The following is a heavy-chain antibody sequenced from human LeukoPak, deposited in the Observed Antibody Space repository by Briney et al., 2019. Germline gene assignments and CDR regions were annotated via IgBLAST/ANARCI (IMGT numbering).Heavy chain of an antibody. V-gene: IGHV4-61*02. CDR2: IYTSGST. J-gene: IGHJ4*02. CDR1: GGSISSGSYY. D-gene: IGHD4-11*01. Sequence: PSETLSLTCTVSGGSISSGSYYWSWIRQPAGKGLEWIGRIYTSGSTNYNPSLKSRVTISVDTSKNQFSLKLSSVTAADTAVYYCASLPRAYTKFDYWGQGTLVTVSS. CDR3: ASLPRAYTKFDY.